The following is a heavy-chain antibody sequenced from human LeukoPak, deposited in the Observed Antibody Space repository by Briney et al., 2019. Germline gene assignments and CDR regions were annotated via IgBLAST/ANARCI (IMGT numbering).Heavy chain of an antibody. J-gene: IGHJ6*02. CDR2: INPNSSGT. CDR3: ARGVRSGTYLYYYYYAMDV. CDR1: GYTFTGYY. D-gene: IGHD3-10*01. Sequence: ASVRVSCKASGYTFTGYYIHWVRQAPGQGLEWMGWINPNSSGTNYALKFQGRVTMTRDTSTNTAYMDMGRLRSDDTAVYYCARGVRSGTYLYYYYYAMDVWGQGTTVTVS. V-gene: IGHV1-2*02.